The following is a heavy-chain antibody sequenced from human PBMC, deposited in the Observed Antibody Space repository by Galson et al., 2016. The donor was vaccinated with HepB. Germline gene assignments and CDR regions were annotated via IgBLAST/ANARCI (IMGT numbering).Heavy chain of an antibody. Sequence: SLRLSCAASGFTFSSYGMHWVRQAPGKGLEWVAVISYDGSNEYYADSVKGRFTISRDNSKNTLYLQMNSLRAEDTAVYYCATGVGYCVSTNCYADYWGQGTLVTVSS. V-gene: IGHV3-30*03. J-gene: IGHJ4*02. CDR3: ATGVGYCVSTNCYADY. D-gene: IGHD2-2*01. CDR2: ISYDGSNE. CDR1: GFTFSSYG.